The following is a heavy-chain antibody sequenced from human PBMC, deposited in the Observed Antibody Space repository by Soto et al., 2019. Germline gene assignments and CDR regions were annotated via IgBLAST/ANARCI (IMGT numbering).Heavy chain of an antibody. D-gene: IGHD3-3*01. CDR2: ISAYNGNT. J-gene: IGHJ5*02. V-gene: IGHV1-18*04. CDR1: GYTFTSYG. Sequence: GASVKVSCKASGYTFTSYGINWVRQAPGQGLEWMGWISAYNGNTNYAQKLQGRVTMTTDTSTSTAYMELRSLRSDDAAVYYCARDYDFWSGYSNWFDPWGQGALVTVSS. CDR3: ARDYDFWSGYSNWFDP.